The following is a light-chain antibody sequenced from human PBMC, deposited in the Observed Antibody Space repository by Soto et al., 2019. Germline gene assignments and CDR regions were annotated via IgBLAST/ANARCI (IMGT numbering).Light chain of an antibody. CDR3: QQYNSYSLT. V-gene: IGKV1-5*03. CDR1: QRVSSW. Sequence: DIQLTQSPSTLSASVGDRVTITCRASQRVSSWLAWYQQKSGKAPKLLTHKASTLESGVPSRFSGSGSGTEFTLTISGLQPDDFATYYCQQYNSYSLTFGQGTRLEIK. J-gene: IGKJ5*01. CDR2: KAS.